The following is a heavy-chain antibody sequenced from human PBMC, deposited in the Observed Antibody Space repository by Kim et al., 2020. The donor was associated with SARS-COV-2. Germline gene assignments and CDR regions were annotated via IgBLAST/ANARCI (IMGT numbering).Heavy chain of an antibody. V-gene: IGHV3-64*02. CDR2: ISSNGGST. CDR1: GFTFSSYA. D-gene: IGHD1-26*01. CDR3: ARGSDSGSLAV. J-gene: IGHJ4*02. Sequence: GGSLGLSCAASGFTFSSYAMHWVRQAPGKGLEYVSAISSNGGSTYYADSVKGRFTISRDNSKNTLYLQMGSLRAEDMAVYYCARGSDSGSLAVWGQGTLV.